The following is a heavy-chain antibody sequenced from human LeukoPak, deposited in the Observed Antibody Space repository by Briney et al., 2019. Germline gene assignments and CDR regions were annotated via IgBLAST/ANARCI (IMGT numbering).Heavy chain of an antibody. CDR3: AIGPYYYDSSGYYDYFDY. CDR1: GGTFSSYA. J-gene: IGHJ4*02. Sequence: SVKVSCKASGGTFSSYAISWVRQAPGQGLEWMGGIIPIFGTANYAQKFQGRVTITADESTSTAYMELSSLRSEDTAVYYCAIGPYYYDSSGYYDYFDYWGQGTLVTVSS. CDR2: IIPIFGTA. V-gene: IGHV1-69*13. D-gene: IGHD3-22*01.